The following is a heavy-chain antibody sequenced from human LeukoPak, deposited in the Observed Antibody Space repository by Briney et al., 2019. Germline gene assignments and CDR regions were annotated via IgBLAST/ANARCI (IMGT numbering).Heavy chain of an antibody. V-gene: IGHV4-59*12. J-gene: IGHJ4*02. CDR3: ARGGPYDYVWGSYRYTDTTDY. Sequence: SETLSLTCTVSGGSISSYYWSWIRQPPGKGLEWIGYIYYSGSTNYNPSLKSRVTISVDTSKNQFSLKLSSVTAADTAVYYCARGGPYDYVWGSYRYTDTTDYWGQGTLVTVSS. CDR1: GGSISSYY. D-gene: IGHD3-16*02. CDR2: IYYSGST.